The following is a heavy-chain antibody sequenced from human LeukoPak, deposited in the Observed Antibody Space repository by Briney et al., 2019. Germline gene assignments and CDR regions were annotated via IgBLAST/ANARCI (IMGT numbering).Heavy chain of an antibody. V-gene: IGHV1-69*13. J-gene: IGHJ6*02. CDR3: ASPSIAARLPYYYYYGMDV. Sequence: ASVNVSCKASGGTFSSYAISWVRQAPGQGLEWMGGIIPIFGTANYAQKFQGRVTITADESTSTAYMELSSLRSEDTAVYYCASPSIAARLPYYYYYGMDVWGQGTTVTVSS. CDR1: GGTFSSYA. D-gene: IGHD6-6*01. CDR2: IIPIFGTA.